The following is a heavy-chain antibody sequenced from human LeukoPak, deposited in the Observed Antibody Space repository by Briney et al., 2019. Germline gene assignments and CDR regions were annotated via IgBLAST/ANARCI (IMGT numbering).Heavy chain of an antibody. CDR3: ASVSSSWDY. D-gene: IGHD6-13*01. CDR1: GFTVSTNY. CDR2: IYSGGSA. J-gene: IGHJ4*02. V-gene: IGHV3-53*01. Sequence: GGPLRLSCAASGFTVSTNYMSWVRQAPGKGLEWVSLIYSGGSAYYTDSVKGRFAISRDNAKNSLYLQMNSLRAEDTAVYYCASVSSSWDYWGQGTLVTVSS.